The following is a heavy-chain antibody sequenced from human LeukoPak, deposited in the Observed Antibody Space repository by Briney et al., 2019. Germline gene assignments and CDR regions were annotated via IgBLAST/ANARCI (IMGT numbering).Heavy chain of an antibody. Sequence: GGSLRLSSAASGFTFSSYAMSWVRQAPGKGLEWVSAISGSGGSTYYADSVKGRFTISRDNSKNTLYLQMNSLRAEDTAVYYCAKAKHSSGWSYFDYWGQGTLVTVSS. CDR2: ISGSGGST. J-gene: IGHJ4*02. CDR1: GFTFSSYA. V-gene: IGHV3-23*01. D-gene: IGHD6-19*01. CDR3: AKAKHSSGWSYFDY.